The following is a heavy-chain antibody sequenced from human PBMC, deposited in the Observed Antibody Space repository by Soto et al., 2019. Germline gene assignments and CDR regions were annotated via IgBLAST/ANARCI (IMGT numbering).Heavy chain of an antibody. D-gene: IGHD1-26*01. J-gene: IGHJ4*02. Sequence: SVKVSCKASGGTFSSYTISWVRQAPGQGLEWMGRIIPILGIANYAQKFQGRVTITADKSTSTAHMELSSLRSEDTAVYYCAREATTWLFDYWGQGTLVTVSS. CDR3: AREATTWLFDY. V-gene: IGHV1-69*04. CDR1: GGTFSSYT. CDR2: IIPILGIA.